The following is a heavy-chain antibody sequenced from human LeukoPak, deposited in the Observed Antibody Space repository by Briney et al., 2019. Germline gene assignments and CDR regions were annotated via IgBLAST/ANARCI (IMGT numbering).Heavy chain of an antibody. D-gene: IGHD6-6*01. CDR1: GFTFISYG. Sequence: GGSLRLSCAASGFTFISYGMHWVRQAPGKGLDWVAFIRYDASNKYYADSVKGRFTISRDNAKNSLYLQMNSLRAEDTAVYYCARAGRIAARPPDYWGQGTLVTVSS. CDR3: ARAGRIAARPPDY. J-gene: IGHJ4*02. V-gene: IGHV3-30*02. CDR2: IRYDASNK.